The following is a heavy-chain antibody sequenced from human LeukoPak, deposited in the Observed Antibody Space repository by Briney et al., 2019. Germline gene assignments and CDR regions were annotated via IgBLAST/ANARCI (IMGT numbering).Heavy chain of an antibody. D-gene: IGHD5-18*01. CDR2: ISYSGST. CDR3: ARTYRYGSFPVYHYYMDV. J-gene: IGHJ6*03. CDR1: AGSISGFF. V-gene: IGHV4-59*01. Sequence: PSETLSLTCTVSAGSISGFFWSWIRQPPGKGLEWIGYISYSGSTNYNPSLKSRVTISSDTSKNQVSLKLSSVTAADTAVYYCARTYRYGSFPVYHYYMDVWDKGTTVTVSS.